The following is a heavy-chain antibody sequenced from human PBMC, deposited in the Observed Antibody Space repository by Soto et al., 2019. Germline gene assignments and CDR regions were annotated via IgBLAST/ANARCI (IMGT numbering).Heavy chain of an antibody. J-gene: IGHJ5*02. Sequence: GSGPTLVNPTETLTLTCTVSGFSLSNARMGVSWIRQPPGKALEWLAHIFSNDEKSYSTSLKSRLTISKDTSKSQVVLTMTNMDPVDTATYYCARTREVYGDLSYNWFDPWGPGTLVTVSS. V-gene: IGHV2-26*01. CDR2: IFSNDEK. CDR1: GFSLSNARMG. CDR3: ARTREVYGDLSYNWFDP. D-gene: IGHD4-17*01.